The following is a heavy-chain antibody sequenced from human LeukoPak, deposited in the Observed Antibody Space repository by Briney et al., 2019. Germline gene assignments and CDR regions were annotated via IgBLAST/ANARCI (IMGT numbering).Heavy chain of an antibody. D-gene: IGHD4-17*01. J-gene: IGHJ6*02. Sequence: GESLKISCKGSGYSFTSYWIGWVRQMPGKGLEWMGIIYPGDSDTRYSPSFQGQVTISADKSISTAYLQWSSLKASDTAMYYCARLYGDHVMGGYGMDVWGQGTTVTVSS. CDR3: ARLYGDHVMGGYGMDV. V-gene: IGHV5-51*01. CDR1: GYSFTSYW. CDR2: IYPGDSDT.